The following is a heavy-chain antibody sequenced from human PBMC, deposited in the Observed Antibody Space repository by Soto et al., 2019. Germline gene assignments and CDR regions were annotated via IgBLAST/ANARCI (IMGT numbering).Heavy chain of an antibody. Sequence: SETLSLTCTVSGGSISSGGYYWSWIRQHPGKGLEWIGYIYYSGSTYYNLSLKSRVTISVDTSKNQFSLKLSSVTAADTAVYCCARAGYSGYDFDYWGQGTLVTVSS. V-gene: IGHV4-31*03. J-gene: IGHJ4*02. CDR3: ARAGYSGYDFDY. D-gene: IGHD5-12*01. CDR2: IYYSGST. CDR1: GGSISSGGYY.